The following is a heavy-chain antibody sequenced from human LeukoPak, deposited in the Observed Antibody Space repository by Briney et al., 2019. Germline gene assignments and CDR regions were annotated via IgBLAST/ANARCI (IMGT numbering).Heavy chain of an antibody. J-gene: IGHJ4*02. CDR2: INHSGST. V-gene: IGHV4-34*01. CDR1: GGSFSGYY. CDR3: ATTYYYDSSGYYYDY. Sequence: SETLSVTCAVYGGSFSGYYWSWIRQPPGKGLEWIGEINHSGSTNYNPSLKSRVTISVDTSKNQFSLKLSSVTAADTAVYYCATTYYYDSSGYYYDYWGQGTLVTVSS. D-gene: IGHD3-22*01.